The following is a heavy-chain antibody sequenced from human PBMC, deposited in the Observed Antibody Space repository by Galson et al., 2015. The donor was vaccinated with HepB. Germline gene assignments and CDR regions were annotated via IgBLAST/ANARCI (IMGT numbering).Heavy chain of an antibody. CDR2: IPSSDPYK. CDR3: ARVSTMTSRDYYMDV. Sequence: SLRLSCAGSGFAFSRYIINWVRQPPGKGLEWVSSIPSSDPYKYYADSVRDRFTISRDNTENSVYLQMNSLRVDDTAVYYCARVSTMTSRDYYMDVWGKGTTVIVS. CDR1: GFAFSRYI. V-gene: IGHV3-21*06. J-gene: IGHJ6*03. D-gene: IGHD3-3*01.